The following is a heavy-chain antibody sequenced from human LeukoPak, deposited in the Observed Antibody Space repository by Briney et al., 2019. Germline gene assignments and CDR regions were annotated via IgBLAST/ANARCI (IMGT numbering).Heavy chain of an antibody. V-gene: IGHV3-30*02. D-gene: IGHD3-10*01. Sequence: PGGSLRLSCAASGFTFSTYGMNWVRQAPGKGLEWVTFIRYDGSNEYYADSVKGRFTISRDNSKNTLYLQMNSLRVEDTAVYYCAKDKEVLLWFGVDYWGQGTLVTVSS. CDR2: IRYDGSNE. CDR3: AKDKEVLLWFGVDY. J-gene: IGHJ4*02. CDR1: GFTFSTYG.